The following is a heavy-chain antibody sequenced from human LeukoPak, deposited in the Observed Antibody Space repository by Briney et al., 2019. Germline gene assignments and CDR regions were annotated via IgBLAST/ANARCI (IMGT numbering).Heavy chain of an antibody. D-gene: IGHD3-3*01. CDR1: GFTFSSYS. J-gene: IGHJ4*02. CDR3: AKGSGYYPFGFDY. Sequence: GGSLRLSCAASGFTFSSYSMNWVRQAPGKGLEWVSSISSSSSYIYYADSVKGRFTISRDNPKNTLYLQMNSLRAEDTAIYYCAKGSGYYPFGFDYWGQGTLVTVSS. V-gene: IGHV3-21*04. CDR2: ISSSSSYI.